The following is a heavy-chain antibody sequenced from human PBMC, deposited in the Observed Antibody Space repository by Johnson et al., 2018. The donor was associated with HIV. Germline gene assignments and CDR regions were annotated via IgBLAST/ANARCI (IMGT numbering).Heavy chain of an antibody. D-gene: IGHD3-22*01. V-gene: IGHV3-30*03. J-gene: IGHJ3*02. CDR1: GFTFSSYG. Sequence: QVQLVESGGGVVQPGRSLRLSCAASGFTFSSYGMHWVRQAPGKGLEWVAVISYDGSNKYYADSVKGRFTISRDNSKNTLYLQMNSLRVEDTALYYCVRDLSFDSIGYSHAFDMWGQGTMVTVSS. CDR2: ISYDGSNK. CDR3: VRDLSFDSIGYSHAFDM.